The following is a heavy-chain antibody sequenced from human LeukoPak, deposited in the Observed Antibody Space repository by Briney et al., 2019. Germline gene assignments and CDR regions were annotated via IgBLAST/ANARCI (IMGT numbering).Heavy chain of an antibody. CDR3: ARGSLVTSDYYMDV. D-gene: IGHD4-11*01. Sequence: GASVKVSRKASGYTFTSYGIIWVRQAPGQGLEWMGWISAYNGNTNYAQKLQGRVTMTTDTSTSTAYMELRSLRSDDTAVYYCARGSLVTSDYYMDVWGKGTTVTVSS. V-gene: IGHV1-18*01. CDR1: GYTFTSYG. J-gene: IGHJ6*03. CDR2: ISAYNGNT.